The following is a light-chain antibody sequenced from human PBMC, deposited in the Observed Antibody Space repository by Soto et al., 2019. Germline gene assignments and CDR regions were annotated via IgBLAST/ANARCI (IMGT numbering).Light chain of an antibody. CDR2: DDS. CDR1: NIGSKS. CDR3: QVWDRGSDHYV. V-gene: IGLV3-21*02. J-gene: IGLJ1*01. Sequence: SYELTQPPSVSVAPGQAARIACGGNNIGSKSVHWYQQKPGQAPVMVVYDDSDRPSGIPERFSGSNSGDTATLTISGVEPGDEADYYCQVWDRGSDHYVFGSGTKVT.